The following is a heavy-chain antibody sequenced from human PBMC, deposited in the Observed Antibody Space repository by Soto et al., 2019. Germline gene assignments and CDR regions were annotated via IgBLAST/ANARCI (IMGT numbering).Heavy chain of an antibody. CDR3: ASSIPPGDFWSGYSDYYYYGMDV. D-gene: IGHD3-3*01. J-gene: IGHJ6*02. V-gene: IGHV3-11*06. CDR2: ISSSSSYT. Sequence: GGSLRLSCAASGFTFSDYYMSWIRQAPGKGLEWVSYISSSSSYTNYADSVKGRFTISRDNAKNSLYPQMNSLRAEDTAVYYCASSIPPGDFWSGYSDYYYYGMDVWGQGTTVTVSS. CDR1: GFTFSDYY.